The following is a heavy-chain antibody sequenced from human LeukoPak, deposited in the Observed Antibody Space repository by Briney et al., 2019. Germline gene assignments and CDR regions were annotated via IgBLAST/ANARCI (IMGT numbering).Heavy chain of an antibody. V-gene: IGHV3-21*01. CDR3: AREKSFLEWLSTGRRDGYYMDV. D-gene: IGHD3-3*02. CDR2: ISSGSSYI. J-gene: IGHJ6*03. Sequence: PGGSLRLSCAASGFTFSSYTMNWVRQAPGKGLEWVSIISSGSSYIHYADSVKGRFTISRDNAKNSLYLQMNSLRAEDTAVYYCAREKSFLEWLSTGRRDGYYMDVWGKGTTVTVSS. CDR1: GFTFSSYT.